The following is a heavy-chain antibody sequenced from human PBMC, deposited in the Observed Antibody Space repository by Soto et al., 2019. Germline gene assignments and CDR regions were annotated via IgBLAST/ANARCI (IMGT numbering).Heavy chain of an antibody. J-gene: IGHJ6*02. V-gene: IGHV1-69*12. CDR3: AREIGIQLWSPDYYYYGMDV. D-gene: IGHD5-18*01. Sequence: QVQLVQSGAEVKKPGSSVKVSCKASGGTFSSYAISWVRQAPGQGLEWMGGIIPIFGTANYAQKFQGRVTITADESTSTAYMELSSLRSEDTAVYYCAREIGIQLWSPDYYYYGMDVWGQGTTVTVSS. CDR1: GGTFSSYA. CDR2: IIPIFGTA.